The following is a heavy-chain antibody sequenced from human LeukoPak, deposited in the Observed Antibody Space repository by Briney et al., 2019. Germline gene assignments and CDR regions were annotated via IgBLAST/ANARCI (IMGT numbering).Heavy chain of an antibody. CDR3: AKTYYDILPGYGYYGMDV. CDR1: GFTFSSYA. CDR2: ISGSGGST. J-gene: IGHJ6*02. Sequence: GGSLRLSCAASGFTFSSYAMSWGRQAPGKGLEWVSAISGSGGSTYYADTVKGRFTISRDNSKKTLYLQMDSPRAEDTAVYYCAKTYYDILPGYGYYGMDVWGQGTTVTVPS. V-gene: IGHV3-23*01. D-gene: IGHD3-9*01.